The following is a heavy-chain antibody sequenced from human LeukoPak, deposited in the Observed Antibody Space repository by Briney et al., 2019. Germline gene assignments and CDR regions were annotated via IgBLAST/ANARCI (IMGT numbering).Heavy chain of an antibody. Sequence: TGGSLRLSCAASGFTFTNSAMSWVRQAPGKGLEWVSTISGSGGGTYYADSVKGRFTISRDNSKNTLFLQMNSLRAEDTAIYYCEQGFYFFQSWGQGTLVPVSS. D-gene: IGHD2/OR15-2a*01. CDR2: ISGSGGGT. CDR3: EQGFYFFQS. J-gene: IGHJ4*02. V-gene: IGHV3-23*01. CDR1: GFTFTNSA.